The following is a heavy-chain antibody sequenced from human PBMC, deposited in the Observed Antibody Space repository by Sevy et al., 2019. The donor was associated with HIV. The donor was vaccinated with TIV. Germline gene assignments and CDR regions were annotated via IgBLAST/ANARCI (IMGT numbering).Heavy chain of an antibody. CDR1: GFTFSSYA. CDR2: ISGSGGST. D-gene: IGHD2-21*02. Sequence: GGSLRLSCAASGFTFSSYAMSWVRQAPGKGLEWVSAISGSGGSTYYADSVKGRFTISRDNSKNTLYLQMNSLRAEDTAVYYCAKGGVVVTAIHLVYWGQGTLVTVSS. CDR3: AKGGVVVTAIHLVY. J-gene: IGHJ4*02. V-gene: IGHV3-23*01.